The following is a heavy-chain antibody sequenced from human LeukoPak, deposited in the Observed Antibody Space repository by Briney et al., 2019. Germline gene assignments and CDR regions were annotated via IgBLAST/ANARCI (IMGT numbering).Heavy chain of an antibody. J-gene: IGHJ4*02. CDR1: GGSISSSSYY. CDR2: IYYSGST. V-gene: IGHV4-39*07. Sequence: ASETLSLTCTVSGGSISSSSYYWGWIRQPPGKGLEWIGSIYYSGSTYYNPSLKSRVTISVDTSKNQFSLKLSSVTAADTAVYYCARLASSGGDFDYWGQGTLVTVSS. CDR3: ARLASSGGDFDY. D-gene: IGHD3-22*01.